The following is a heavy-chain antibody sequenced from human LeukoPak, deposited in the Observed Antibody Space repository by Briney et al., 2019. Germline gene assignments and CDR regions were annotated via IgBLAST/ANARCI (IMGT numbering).Heavy chain of an antibody. CDR1: GYTFTGYY. Sequence: GASVKVSCKASGYTFTGYYMHWVRQAPGQGPEWMGWINPNSGGTNYAQKFQGRVTMTRDTCISTAYMELSRLRSDDTAVYYCARERTTMVRGVTPFDYWGQGTLVTVSS. CDR3: ARERTTMVRGVTPFDY. CDR2: INPNSGGT. V-gene: IGHV1-2*02. D-gene: IGHD3-10*01. J-gene: IGHJ4*02.